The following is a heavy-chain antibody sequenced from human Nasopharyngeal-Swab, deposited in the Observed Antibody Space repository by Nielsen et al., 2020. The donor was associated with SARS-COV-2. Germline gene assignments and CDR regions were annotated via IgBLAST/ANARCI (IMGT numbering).Heavy chain of an antibody. V-gene: IGHV3-21*01. CDR1: GFTFRFYT. J-gene: IGHJ4*02. Sequence: GESLKISCAASGFTFRFYTMHWVRQARGKGLEWVSYVSTGGDYIHYADLVQGRFAISRDNAKDSLYLQMNSLRAEDTAIYYCARDRSGFGFDFWGQGALVTVSP. CDR3: ARDRSGFGFDF. CDR2: VSTGGDYI. D-gene: IGHD3-3*01.